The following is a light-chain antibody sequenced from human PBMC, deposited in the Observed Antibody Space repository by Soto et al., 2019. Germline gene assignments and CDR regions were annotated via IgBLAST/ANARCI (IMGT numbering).Light chain of an antibody. CDR3: CSYAGSSTLVV. CDR1: SSDVGSYNL. J-gene: IGLJ2*01. V-gene: IGLV2-23*02. Sequence: QSVLTQPASVSGSPGQSITISCTGTSSDVGSYNLVSWYQQHPGKASKLMIYEVSTRPSGVSNRFSGSKSGNTAFLTISGLQAEDEADYYCCSYAGSSTLVVFGGGTQLTVL. CDR2: EVS.